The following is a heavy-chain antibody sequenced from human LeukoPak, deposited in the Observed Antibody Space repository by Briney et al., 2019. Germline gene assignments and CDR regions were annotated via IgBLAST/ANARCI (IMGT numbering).Heavy chain of an antibody. J-gene: IGHJ5*02. CDR3: ARAETYYYGSGSSNWFDP. D-gene: IGHD3-10*01. CDR1: GGSISGYY. V-gene: IGHV4-59*08. Sequence: SDTLSLTCSVSGGSISGYYWSWIRQPPGKGLEWIGYIYYSGTTIYNPSLKSRVTISVDTSNNQFSLKLSSVTAADTAVYYCARAETYYYGSGSSNWFDPWGQGTLVTVSS. CDR2: IYYSGTT.